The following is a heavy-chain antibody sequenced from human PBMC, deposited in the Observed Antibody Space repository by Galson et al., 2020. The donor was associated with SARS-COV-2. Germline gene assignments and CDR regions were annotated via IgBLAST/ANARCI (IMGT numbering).Heavy chain of an antibody. V-gene: IGHV3-30*18. D-gene: IGHD3-10*01. Sequence: TGGSLRLSCAASGFTFSDYGMHWVRQSPGKGLEWVAVIYDGSNKYYADSVKGRFTISRDNSKNTLYLQMNSLRAEDTAVYYCAKDQSRYGSRYGMDVWGQGSTVSVSS. J-gene: IGHJ6*02. CDR2: IYDGSNK. CDR3: AKDQSRYGSRYGMDV. CDR1: GFTFSDYG.